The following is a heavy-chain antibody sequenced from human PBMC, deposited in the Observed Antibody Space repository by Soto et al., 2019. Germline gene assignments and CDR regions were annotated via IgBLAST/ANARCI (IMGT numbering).Heavy chain of an antibody. CDR2: ISPDGSNK. CDR1: GFSFSSYG. J-gene: IGHJ5*02. Sequence: QVKLVESGGGVVQPGRSLRLSCAASGFSFSSYGMHWVRQAPGKGLEWVAVISPDGSNKDYADSVKGRFTISRDNSKNPLYLQMNSLRVEDTAVYYCTSPRSSLQWPPFDPWGHGTLVTVSS. D-gene: IGHD6-19*01. V-gene: IGHV3-30*03. CDR3: TSPRSSLQWPPFDP.